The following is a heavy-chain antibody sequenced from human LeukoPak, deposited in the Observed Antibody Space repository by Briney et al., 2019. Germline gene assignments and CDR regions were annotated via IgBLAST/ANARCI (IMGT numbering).Heavy chain of an antibody. CDR1: GFTFSSYW. CDR3: ARDKRGYSYGYMADYFDY. D-gene: IGHD5-18*01. V-gene: IGHV3-7*01. J-gene: IGHJ4*02. Sequence: GGSLRLSCAASGFTFSSYWMSWVRQAPGKGLEWVANIKQDGSEKYYVDSVKGRFTISRDNAKNSLYLQMNSLRAEDTAVYYCARDKRGYSYGYMADYFDYWGQGTLVTVSS. CDR2: IKQDGSEK.